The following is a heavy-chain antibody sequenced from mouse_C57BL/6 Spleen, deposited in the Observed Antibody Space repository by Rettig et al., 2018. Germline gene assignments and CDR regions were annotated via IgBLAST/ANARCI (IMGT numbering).Heavy chain of an antibody. J-gene: IGHJ1*03. Sequence: KSLEWIGDINPNNGGTSYNQKFKGKATLTVDKSSSTAYMELRSLTSEDSAVYYCARWESRYFDVWGTGTTVTVSS. CDR2: INPNNGGT. D-gene: IGHD4-1*01. CDR3: ARWESRYFDV. V-gene: IGHV1-26*01.